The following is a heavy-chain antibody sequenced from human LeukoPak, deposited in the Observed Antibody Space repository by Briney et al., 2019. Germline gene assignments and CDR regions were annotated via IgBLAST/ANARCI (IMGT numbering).Heavy chain of an antibody. J-gene: IGHJ6*03. CDR3: ARLARGDYDILTGTERYVDV. V-gene: IGHV1-46*01. CDR1: GYTFTSYA. D-gene: IGHD3-9*01. Sequence: ASVKVSCKASGYTFTSYAMNWVRQAPGQGLEWMGIINPSGGSTSYAQKFQGRVTMTRDTSTSTVYMELSSLRSEDTAVYYCARLARGDYDILTGTERYVDVWGKGTTVTVSS. CDR2: INPSGGST.